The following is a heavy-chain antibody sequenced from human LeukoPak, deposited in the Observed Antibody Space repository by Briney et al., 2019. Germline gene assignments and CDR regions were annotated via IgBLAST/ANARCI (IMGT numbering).Heavy chain of an antibody. V-gene: IGHV4-30-4*08. CDR1: GDSINSYNYY. D-gene: IGHD6-6*01. CDR2: IYYSGST. CDR3: ARAAARRFMDV. Sequence: SETLSLTCTVSGDSINSYNYYWSWIRQPPGKGLEWIGYIYYSGSTYYNPSLKSRVTISLDTSKTQFSLKLSSVTAADTAVYYCARAAARRFMDVWGKGTTVTVSS. J-gene: IGHJ6*03.